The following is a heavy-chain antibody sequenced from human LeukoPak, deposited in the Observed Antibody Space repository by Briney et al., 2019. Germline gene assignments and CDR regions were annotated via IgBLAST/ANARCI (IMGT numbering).Heavy chain of an antibody. D-gene: IGHD6-13*01. J-gene: IGHJ5*02. CDR2: INHSGST. V-gene: IGHV4-34*01. Sequence: SETLSLTCAVYGGSFSGYYWSWIRQPPGKGLEWIGEINHSGSTNYNPSLKSRVTISVDTSKNQFSLKLSSVTAADTAVYYCARGYSSSWYLNWFDPWGQGTLVTVSS. CDR1: GGSFSGYY. CDR3: ARGYSSSWYLNWFDP.